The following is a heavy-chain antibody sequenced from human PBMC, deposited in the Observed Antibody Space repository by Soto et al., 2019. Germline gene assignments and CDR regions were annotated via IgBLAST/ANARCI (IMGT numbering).Heavy chain of an antibody. CDR3: ARDRSFRYSTSSAYYYYGMDV. CDR2: IGSAGDT. V-gene: IGHV3-13*01. Sequence: PGGSLRLSCAASGFSFSNYDMHWVRQATGKGLEWVSAIGSAGDTYYSGSVKGRFTISRERAKNSLYLQMNSLRAGDTAVYYCARDRSFRYSTSSAYYYYGMDVWGQGTTVTVSS. D-gene: IGHD6-6*01. CDR1: GFSFSNYD. J-gene: IGHJ6*02.